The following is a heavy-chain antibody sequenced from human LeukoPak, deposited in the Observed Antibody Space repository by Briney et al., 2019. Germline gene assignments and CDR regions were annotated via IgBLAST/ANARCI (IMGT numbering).Heavy chain of an antibody. V-gene: IGHV4-34*01. Sequence: SETLSLTCAVYGGSFSGYHWSWIRQPPGKGLEWIGEINHSGSTNYNPSLKSRVTISVDTSKNQFSLKLSSVTAADTAVYYCARGRPILRWSREFRYYFDYWGERTLVTVSS. CDR2: INHSGST. CDR3: ARGRPILRWSREFRYYFDY. D-gene: IGHD3-10*01. J-gene: IGHJ4*02. CDR1: GGSFSGYH.